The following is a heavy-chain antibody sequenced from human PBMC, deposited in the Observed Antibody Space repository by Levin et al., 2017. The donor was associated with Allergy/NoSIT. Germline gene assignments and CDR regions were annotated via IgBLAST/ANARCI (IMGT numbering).Heavy chain of an antibody. Sequence: KASETLSLTCTVSGGSISSRNYYWGWIRQPPGKGLEWIGNIYYIGNIYYSGTTYYNPSLKSRVTISVDTSKNQFSLKLSSVTAADTAVYYCARVGYGDYGSNSGMDVWGQGTTVTVSS. CDR3: ARVGYGDYGSNSGMDV. D-gene: IGHD4-17*01. CDR1: GGSISSRNYY. CDR2: IYYIGNIYYSGTT. J-gene: IGHJ6*02. V-gene: IGHV4-39*07.